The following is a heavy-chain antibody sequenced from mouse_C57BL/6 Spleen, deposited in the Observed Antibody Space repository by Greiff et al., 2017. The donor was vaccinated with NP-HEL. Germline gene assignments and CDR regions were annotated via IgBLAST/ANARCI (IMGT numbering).Heavy chain of an antibody. J-gene: IGHJ4*01. CDR2: IRLKSDNYAT. D-gene: IGHD2-3*01. CDR1: GFTFSNYW. V-gene: IGHV6-3*01. CDR3: TRWLLKDYAMDY. Sequence: EVHLVESGGGLVQPGGSMKLSCVASGFTFSNYWMNWVRQSPEKGLEWVAQIRLKSDNYATHYAESVKGRFTISRDDSKSSVYLQMNNLRAEDTGIYYCTRWLLKDYAMDYWGQGTSVTVSS.